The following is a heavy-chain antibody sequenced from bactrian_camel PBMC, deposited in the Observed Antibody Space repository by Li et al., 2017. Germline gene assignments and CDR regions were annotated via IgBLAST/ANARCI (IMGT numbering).Heavy chain of an antibody. CDR3: AATSSSRCYGYFSRDFFPY. J-gene: IGHJ4*01. Sequence: HVQLVESGGGSVQAGGSLRLSCETSTYINAINFLGWIRQAPGKEREPVASIVPGDEIIYYADTVKGRFTISQDNAKNTLYLQMNSLKPEDAAMYYCAATSSSRCYGYFSRDFFPYWGQGTQVTVS. V-gene: IGHV3S54*01. CDR2: IVPGDEII. D-gene: IGHD5*01. CDR1: TYINAINF.